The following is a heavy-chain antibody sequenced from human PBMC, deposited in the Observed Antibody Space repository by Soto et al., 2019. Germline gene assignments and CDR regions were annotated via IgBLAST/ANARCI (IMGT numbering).Heavy chain of an antibody. D-gene: IGHD3-10*01. Sequence: VQLVESGGGLVKPGGSLRLSCAASGLTFSDSYLNWIRHAPGNGLEWLAYISSTGSSIFYAGSVKGRFTISRDNAKNSLYLQMNSLRAEDTAMYYCARVRFGEWGYAMDVWGQGTTVTVSS. CDR1: GLTFSDSY. J-gene: IGHJ6*02. CDR2: ISSTGSSI. CDR3: ARVRFGEWGYAMDV. V-gene: IGHV3-11*01.